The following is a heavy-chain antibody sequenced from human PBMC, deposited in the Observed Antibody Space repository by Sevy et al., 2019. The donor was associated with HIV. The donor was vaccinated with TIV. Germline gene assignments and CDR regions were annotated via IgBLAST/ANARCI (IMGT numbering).Heavy chain of an antibody. CDR2: ISYDGSNK. CDR1: AFTFSSYG. V-gene: IGHV3-30*18. J-gene: IGHJ4*02. CDR3: AKVRTYYDSSGYIDY. Sequence: GGSLRLSCAASAFTFSSYGMHWVRQAPGKGLEWVAVISYDGSNKYYADSVKGRFTISRDNSKNTLYLQMNSLRAEDTAVYYCAKVRTYYDSSGYIDYWGQGTLVTVSS. D-gene: IGHD3-22*01.